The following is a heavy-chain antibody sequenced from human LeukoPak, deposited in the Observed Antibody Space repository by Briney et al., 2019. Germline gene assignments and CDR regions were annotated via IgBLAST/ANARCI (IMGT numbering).Heavy chain of an antibody. CDR2: IQYDGSNK. Sequence: GGSLRLSCAASGFTFSTYGMHWVRQAPGKGLEWVAFIQYDGSNKYYADSVQGRFTISRDNSKNTLYLQMNSLRPEDTAVYYCARGYYYDSSGEGFDYWGQGTLVTVPS. D-gene: IGHD3-22*01. V-gene: IGHV3-30*02. CDR3: ARGYYYDSSGEGFDY. J-gene: IGHJ4*02. CDR1: GFTFSTYG.